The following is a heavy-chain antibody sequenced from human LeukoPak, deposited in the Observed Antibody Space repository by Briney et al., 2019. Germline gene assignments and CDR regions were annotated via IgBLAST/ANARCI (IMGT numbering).Heavy chain of an antibody. Sequence: SGGSLRLSCVASGFTFTNYAMTWVRQAPGKGLEWVSSIAGSGDNTYHADAVKGRFTISRDNSKNTLYLQMNGLRAEDTAIYYCAKHAGAIMGTTTSFGCWGQGTLVTVSS. CDR1: GFTFTNYA. V-gene: IGHV3-23*01. CDR2: IAGSGDNT. CDR3: AKHAGAIMGTTTSFGC. J-gene: IGHJ4*02. D-gene: IGHD1-26*01.